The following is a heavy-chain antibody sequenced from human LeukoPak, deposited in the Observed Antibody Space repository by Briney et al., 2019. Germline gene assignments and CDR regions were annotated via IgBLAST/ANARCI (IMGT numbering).Heavy chain of an antibody. Sequence: SETLSLTCTVSGGPISSGDYYWSWIRQPPGKGLEWIGYIYYSGSTYYNPSLKSRVTISVDTSKNQFSLKLSSVTAADTAVYYCAREGSRTNWFDPWGQGTLVTVSS. CDR3: AREGSRTNWFDP. J-gene: IGHJ5*02. CDR2: IYYSGST. CDR1: GGPISSGDYY. V-gene: IGHV4-30-4*08. D-gene: IGHD6-6*01.